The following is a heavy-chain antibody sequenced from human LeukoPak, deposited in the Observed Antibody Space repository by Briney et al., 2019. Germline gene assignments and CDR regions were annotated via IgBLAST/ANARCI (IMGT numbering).Heavy chain of an antibody. CDR1: GFTFSGSA. V-gene: IGHV3-73*01. CDR2: IRSKANSYAT. J-gene: IGHJ6*03. CDR3: TRHVRGSYYGSGSHFYYYYMDV. D-gene: IGHD3-10*01. Sequence: PGGSLRLSCAASGFTFSGSAMHWVRQASGKGLEWVGRIRSKANSYATAYAASVKGRFTISRDDSKNTAYLQMNSLKTEDTAVYYCTRHVRGSYYGSGSHFYYYYMDVWGKGTTVTVSS.